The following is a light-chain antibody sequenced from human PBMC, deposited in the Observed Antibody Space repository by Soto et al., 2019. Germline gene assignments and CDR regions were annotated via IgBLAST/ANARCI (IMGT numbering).Light chain of an antibody. CDR1: QSISSY. CDR3: QQSYSTPST. Sequence: DIQMTQSRSSLSESVGDRVTITCRASQSISSYLNWYQQKPGKAPKLLIYAASSLQSGVPSRFSGSGSGTDFTLTISSLQPEDFATYYCQQSYSTPSTFGGGTKVDIK. V-gene: IGKV1-39*01. J-gene: IGKJ4*01. CDR2: AAS.